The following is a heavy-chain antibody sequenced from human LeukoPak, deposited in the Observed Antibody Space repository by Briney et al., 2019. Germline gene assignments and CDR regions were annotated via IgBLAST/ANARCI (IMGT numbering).Heavy chain of an antibody. J-gene: IGHJ4*02. V-gene: IGHV4-59*01. CDR3: ARGGSNYDLLTGSYYFDF. D-gene: IGHD3-9*01. Sequence: SETLSLTCAVSGGSTRSYYWSWIRQPPGKGLEWIGYISDSGSTKYNPSLESRVTISVDTSKNQFTLKLTSVTAADTAVYDCARGGSNYDLLTGSYYFDFWGQGTLVTVSS. CDR2: ISDSGST. CDR1: GGSTRSYY.